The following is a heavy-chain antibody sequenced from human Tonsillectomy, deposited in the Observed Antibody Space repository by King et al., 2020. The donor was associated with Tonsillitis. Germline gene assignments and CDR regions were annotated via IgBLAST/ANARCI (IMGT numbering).Heavy chain of an antibody. J-gene: IGHJ6*02. CDR3: ARDSEVKQRSKYYYGMDV. CDR2: IYTSGST. CDR1: GGSISSYY. D-gene: IGHD1/OR15-1a*01. Sequence: QVQLQESGPGLVKPSETLSLTCTVSGGSISSYYWSWIRQPAGKGLEWIGRIYTSGSTKYNPSLKSRVTMSVDTSKNQFSLKLSSVTAADTAVYYCARDSEVKQRSKYYYGMDVWGQGTTVTVSS. V-gene: IGHV4-4*07.